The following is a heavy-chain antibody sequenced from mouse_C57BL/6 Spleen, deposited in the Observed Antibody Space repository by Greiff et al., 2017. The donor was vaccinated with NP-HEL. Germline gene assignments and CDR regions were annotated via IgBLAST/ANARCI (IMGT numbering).Heavy chain of an antibody. CDR1: GYTFTDYE. D-gene: IGHD2-5*01. J-gene: IGHJ2*01. CDR3: TRSGGTVTFDY. CDR2: IDPETGGT. V-gene: IGHV1-15*01. Sequence: QVQLQQSGAELVRPGASVTLSCKASGYTFTDYEMHWVKQTPVHGLEWIGAIDPETGGTAYNQKFKGKAILTADKSSSTAYMELRSLTSEDSAVYYCTRSGGTVTFDYWGQGTTLTVSS.